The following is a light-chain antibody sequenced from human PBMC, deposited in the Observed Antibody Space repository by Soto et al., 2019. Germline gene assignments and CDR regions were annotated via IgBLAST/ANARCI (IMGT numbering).Light chain of an antibody. CDR3: SSYAGSDNFRI. J-gene: IGLJ2*01. CDR2: EVY. Sequence: QSALTQFPSASGSPGQSVTISCTGTSSDVGGYNYVSWYQQHPGKAPKLMIYEVYKRPSGVPDRFSGSKSGNTASLTVSGLQAEDEADYYCSSYAGSDNFRIFGGGTKLTVL. V-gene: IGLV2-8*01. CDR1: SSDVGGYNY.